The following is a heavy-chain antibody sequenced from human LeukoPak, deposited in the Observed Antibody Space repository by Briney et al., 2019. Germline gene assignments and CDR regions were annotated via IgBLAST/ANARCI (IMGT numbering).Heavy chain of an antibody. J-gene: IGHJ4*02. CDR1: GYTFTRYY. D-gene: IGHD3/OR15-3a*01. Sequence: ASVKVSCKASGYTFTRYYIHWVRQAPGPGLEWMGLINPSGGGTSYTQKFQGRVTMTSDTSTSTVYMDLSSLRSEDTAVYYCARVGVGLAGYFDYWGQGTLVTVSS. CDR3: ARVGVGLAGYFDY. V-gene: IGHV1-46*01. CDR2: INPSGGGT.